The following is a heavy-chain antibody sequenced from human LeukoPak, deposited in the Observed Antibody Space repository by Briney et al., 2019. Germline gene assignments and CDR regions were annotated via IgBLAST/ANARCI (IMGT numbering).Heavy chain of an antibody. D-gene: IGHD2-21*02. CDR1: GFSISSGYY. J-gene: IGHJ2*01. CDR2: IYRSGNT. V-gene: IGHV4-38-2*02. CDR3: ARDWVVTSYWYFDL. Sequence: PSETLSLTCAVSGFSISSGYYWGWIRQPPGKGLEYIGSIYRSGNTYYNPSLKSRVTISVDTSNNQFFLKLSSVTAADTAGYYCARDWVVTSYWYFDLWGRGTLVTVFS.